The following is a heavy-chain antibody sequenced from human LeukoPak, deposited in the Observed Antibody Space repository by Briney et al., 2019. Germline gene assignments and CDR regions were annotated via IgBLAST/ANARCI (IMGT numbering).Heavy chain of an antibody. CDR2: IHYSGST. J-gene: IGHJ5*02. CDR3: ASRRGST. CDR1: GGSFSGYY. Sequence: PSETLSLTCAVYGGSFSGYYWSWIRQPPGKGLEWIGSIHYSGSTYYNPSLKSRVTISVDTSKNHFTLKVTSVTAADTAVYYCASRRGSTWGQGTLVTVSS. D-gene: IGHD3-10*01. V-gene: IGHV4-34*01.